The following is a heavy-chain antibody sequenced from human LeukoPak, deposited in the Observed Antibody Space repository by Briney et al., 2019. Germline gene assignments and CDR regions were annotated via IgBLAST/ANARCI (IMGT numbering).Heavy chain of an antibody. CDR1: GFTFSSYW. CDR3: AKGRVGSSWYDFDY. CDR2: ISWNSGSI. V-gene: IGHV3-9*03. D-gene: IGHD6-13*01. J-gene: IGHJ4*02. Sequence: PGGSLRLSCAASGFTFSSYWMHWVRQAPGKGLEWVSGISWNSGSIGYADSVKGRFTISRDNAKNSLYLQMNSLRAEDMALYYCAKGRVGSSWYDFDYWGQGTLVTVSS.